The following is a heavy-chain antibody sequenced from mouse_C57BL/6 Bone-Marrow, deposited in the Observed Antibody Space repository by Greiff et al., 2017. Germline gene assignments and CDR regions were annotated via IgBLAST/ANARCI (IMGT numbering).Heavy chain of an antibody. J-gene: IGHJ1*03. CDR3: SRQVTTVLATKYFDV. CDR2: ISGGGGNT. CDR1: GFTFSSYT. V-gene: IGHV5-9*01. D-gene: IGHD1-1*01. Sequence: EVKLVESGGGLVKPGGSLKLSCAASGFTFSSYTMSWVRQTREKRLQWVAAISGGGGNTYYPDSVKGRFTISRDNDKNILYLQMSSLRSEDTALYYCSRQVTTVLATKYFDVWGTGTTVTVSS.